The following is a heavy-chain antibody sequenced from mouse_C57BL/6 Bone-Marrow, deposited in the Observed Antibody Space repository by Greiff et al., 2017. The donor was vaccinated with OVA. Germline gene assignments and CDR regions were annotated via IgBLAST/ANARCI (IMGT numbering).Heavy chain of an antibody. CDR2: IHPNSGST. J-gene: IGHJ3*01. D-gene: IGHD2-4*01. CDR1: GYTFTSYW. Sequence: QVQLQQPGAELVKPGASVKLFCKASGYTFTSYWMHWVKQRPGQGLEWIGMIHPNSGSTNYNEKFKSKATLTVDKSSSTAYMQLSSLTSEDSAVYYCALYEYDWFAFWGEGTLCTVSA. CDR3: ALYEYDWFAF. V-gene: IGHV1-64*01.